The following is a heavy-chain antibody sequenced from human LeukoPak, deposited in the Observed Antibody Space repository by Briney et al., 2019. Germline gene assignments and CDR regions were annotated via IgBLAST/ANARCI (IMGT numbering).Heavy chain of an antibody. J-gene: IGHJ4*01. D-gene: IGHD2-2*01. V-gene: IGHV1-46*01. Sequence: ASVKVSCKASGYTFTSYYMHWVRQAPGQGLEWMGIINPSGGSTSYAQRFQGRVTMTRDTSTSTVYMELSSLRSEDTAIYYCARIGHDLYQTFDFWGNGNLITVSS. CDR3: ARIGHDLYQTFDF. CDR1: GYTFTSYY. CDR2: INPSGGST.